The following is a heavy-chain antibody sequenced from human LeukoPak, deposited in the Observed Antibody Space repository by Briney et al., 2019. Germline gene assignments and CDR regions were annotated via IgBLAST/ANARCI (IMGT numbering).Heavy chain of an antibody. CDR1: GFTFSSYA. J-gene: IGHJ5*02. CDR2: ISGSGGST. V-gene: IGHV3-23*01. CDR3: AKVRAYYYGSASEKGNWFDP. D-gene: IGHD3-10*01. Sequence: QPGGSLRLSCAASGFTFSSYAMSWVRQAPGKGLEWVSAISGSGGSTYYADSVKGRFTISRDNSKNTLYLQMNSLRAEDTAVYYCAKVRAYYYGSASEKGNWFDPWGQGTLVTVSS.